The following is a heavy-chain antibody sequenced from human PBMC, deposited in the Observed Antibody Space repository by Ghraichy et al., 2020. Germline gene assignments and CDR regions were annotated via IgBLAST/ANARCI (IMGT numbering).Heavy chain of an antibody. J-gene: IGHJ6*03. D-gene: IGHD4-23*01. CDR2: IYYSGST. CDR1: GGSISSGGYY. V-gene: IGHV4-31*03. CDR3: ARVGKAYYYYMDV. Sequence: LRLSCTVSGGSISSGGYYWSWIRQHPGKGLEWIGYIYYSGSTYYNPSLKSRVTISVDTSKNQFSLKLSSVTAADTAVYYCARVGKAYYYYMDVWGKGTTVTVSS.